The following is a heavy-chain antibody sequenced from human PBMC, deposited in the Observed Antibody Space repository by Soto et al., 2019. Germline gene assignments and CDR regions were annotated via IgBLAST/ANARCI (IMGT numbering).Heavy chain of an antibody. V-gene: IGHV4-39*01. D-gene: IGHD3-22*01. Sequence: PSETLSLTCPVTGGSMTRRNHYWGWVRHPPGKGLEWVASIHHTGATYYNPSLRARITMSVETSNNRFSLSLTSVTAADTATYFCSTYYYDHHIRGYHDFCGQGTMVTV. CDR3: STYYYDHHIRGYHDF. CDR2: IHHTGAT. CDR1: GGSMTRRNHY. J-gene: IGHJ4*02.